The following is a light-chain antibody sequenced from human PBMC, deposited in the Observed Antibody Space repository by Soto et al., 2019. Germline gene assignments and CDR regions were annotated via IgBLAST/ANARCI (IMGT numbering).Light chain of an antibody. V-gene: IGLV4-69*01. CDR1: SGHSNYV. Sequence: QPVLTQSPSASASLGASVKLTRTLSSGHSNYVIAWHQQQPEKGPRYLMKLNSDGSHSKGDGIPDRFSGSSSGAERYLTISSLQSEDEADYYCQTWDTGIRVFGGGTKLTVL. CDR3: QTWDTGIRV. J-gene: IGLJ2*01. CDR2: LNSDGSH.